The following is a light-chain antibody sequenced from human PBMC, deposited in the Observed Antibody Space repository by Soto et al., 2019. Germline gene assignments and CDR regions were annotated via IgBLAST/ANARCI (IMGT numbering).Light chain of an antibody. J-gene: IGLJ1*01. CDR1: SSDVGGYNH. CDR2: GVT. CDR3: CSYAGSIYV. Sequence: QSALTQPRSVSGSPGQSVTISCTGTSSDVGGYNHVSWYQQHPGKAPKLMISGVTKRPSGVPDRFSGSKSGNTASLTISGLQAEDEADYYCCSYAGSIYVFGTGTKLTVL. V-gene: IGLV2-11*01.